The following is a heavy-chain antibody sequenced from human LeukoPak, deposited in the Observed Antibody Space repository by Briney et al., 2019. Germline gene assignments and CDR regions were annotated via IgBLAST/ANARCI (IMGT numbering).Heavy chain of an antibody. D-gene: IGHD3-22*01. Sequence: GGSLRLSCAASGFTVSSNYMSWVRQAPGKGLEWVSVIYSGGSTYYADSVKGRFTISRDNAKNSLYLQMNSLRAEDTAVYYCARDNGSSGYSSEYFQHWGQGTLVTVSS. CDR3: ARDNGSSGYSSEYFQH. CDR2: IYSGGST. J-gene: IGHJ1*01. CDR1: GFTVSSNY. V-gene: IGHV3-53*01.